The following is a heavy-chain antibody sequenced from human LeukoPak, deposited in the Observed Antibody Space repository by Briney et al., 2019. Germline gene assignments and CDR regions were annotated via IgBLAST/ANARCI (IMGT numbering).Heavy chain of an antibody. J-gene: IGHJ3*02. V-gene: IGHV3-9*03. CDR2: ISWNSGSI. CDR1: GFTFDDYA. Sequence: GGSLRLSCAASGFTFDDYAMHWVRQAPGKGLEWVSGISWNSGSIGYADSVKGRFTISRDNAKNSLYLQMSSLRAEDMALYYCAKDISYGPGDAFDIWGQGTMVTVSS. D-gene: IGHD5-18*01. CDR3: AKDISYGPGDAFDI.